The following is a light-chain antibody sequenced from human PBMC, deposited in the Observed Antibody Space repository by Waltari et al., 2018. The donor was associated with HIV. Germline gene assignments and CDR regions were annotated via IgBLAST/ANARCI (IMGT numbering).Light chain of an antibody. CDR1: AGTVSRNHY. J-gene: IGLJ3*02. Sequence: QVVVTQEPSLSVSPGGTVTVTCAPVAGTVSRNHYTHWFQLKPGKAPRTLIHATAQRHPWTPGLVAGALSGGRAARMLAGALPDDVADYYCLLSYFGVRVFGGGTKLTV. V-gene: IGLV7-46*01. CDR3: LLSYFGVRV. CDR2: ATA.